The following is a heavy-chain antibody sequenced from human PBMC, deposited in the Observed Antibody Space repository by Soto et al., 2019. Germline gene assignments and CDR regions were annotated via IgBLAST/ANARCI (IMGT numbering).Heavy chain of an antibody. Sequence: GESLKISCAASGFTFSGSAMHWVRQASGKGLEWVGRIRSKANSYATAYAASVKGRFTISRDDSKNTAYLQMNSLKTEDTAVYYCTRTSSILRYYGMDVWGQGTTVTVSS. CDR1: GFTFSGSA. CDR3: TRTSSILRYYGMDV. J-gene: IGHJ6*02. D-gene: IGHD3-9*01. CDR2: IRSKANSYAT. V-gene: IGHV3-73*01.